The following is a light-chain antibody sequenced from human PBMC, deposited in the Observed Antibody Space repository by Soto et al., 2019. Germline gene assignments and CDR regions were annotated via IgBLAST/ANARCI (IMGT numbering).Light chain of an antibody. CDR1: QSLTNSF. V-gene: IGKV3-20*01. CDR2: DTS. Sequence: EIVLTQSPGTLSLSPGERATLSCRASQSLTNSFIAWYQQKPGQAPRLLIYDTSSRATVFPDRFSGSGSGTDFTITISRLEPEDFAVLFCQQYGTSEIIFGQGTRLEIK. CDR3: QQYGTSEII. J-gene: IGKJ5*01.